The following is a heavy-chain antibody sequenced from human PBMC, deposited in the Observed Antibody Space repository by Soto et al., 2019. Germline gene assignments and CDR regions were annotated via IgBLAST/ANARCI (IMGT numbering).Heavy chain of an antibody. CDR2: IYYSGST. D-gene: IGHD2-15*01. J-gene: IGHJ4*02. CDR1: GGSISSSSYS. V-gene: IGHV4-39*01. Sequence: SETLSLTCTVSGGSISSSSYSWGWIRQPPGKGLEWIGSIYYSGSTYYNTSLKSRVTISVDTSKNQFSLKLSSVTAADTAVYYFPSHQTKNCSGGRCYSRLIDYRGEGPLVTVPS. CDR3: PSHQTKNCSGGRCYSRLIDY.